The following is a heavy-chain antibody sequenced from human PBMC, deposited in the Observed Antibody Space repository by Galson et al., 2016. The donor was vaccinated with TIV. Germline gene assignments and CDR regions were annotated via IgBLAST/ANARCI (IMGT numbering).Heavy chain of an antibody. CDR3: AREGVGYCSSTSCPYYGLDV. V-gene: IGHV3-33*01. D-gene: IGHD2-2*01. CDR2: IWYDGSNK. J-gene: IGHJ6*02. Sequence: SLRLSCAASGFTLSTYAMHWVRQAPGKGLEWVAIIWYDGSNKYYADSVRGRFTISRDNSKNTLYLQMNSLRAEDTAVYSCAREGVGYCSSTSCPYYGLDVWGQGTTVTVSS. CDR1: GFTLSTYA.